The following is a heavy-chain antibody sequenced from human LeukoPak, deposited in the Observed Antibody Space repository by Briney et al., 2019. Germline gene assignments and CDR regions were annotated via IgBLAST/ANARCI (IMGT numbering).Heavy chain of an antibody. V-gene: IGHV3-21*01. CDR3: AREGGYSGYDMDY. CDR1: GFTFSRYW. Sequence: PGGSLRLSCAASGFTFSRYWMSWVRQAPGKGLEWVSSISSSSSYIYYADSVKGRFTISRDNAKNSLYLQMNSLRAEDTAVYYCAREGGYSGYDMDYWGQGTLVTVSS. D-gene: IGHD5-12*01. J-gene: IGHJ4*02. CDR2: ISSSSSYI.